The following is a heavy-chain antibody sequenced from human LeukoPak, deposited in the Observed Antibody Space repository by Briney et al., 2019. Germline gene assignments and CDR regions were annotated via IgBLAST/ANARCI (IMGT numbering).Heavy chain of an antibody. V-gene: IGHV3-21*01. CDR2: ISGTSSSI. CDR3: ARDPLSSGYYYVFDY. Sequence: GGSLRLSCAASGFTFSSYTVNWVRQAPGKGLEWVSSISGTSSSIYYADSVKGRFTISRDSARNSLYLQMNSLRAEDTAVYYCARDPLSSGYYYVFDYWGQGALVTVSS. J-gene: IGHJ4*02. D-gene: IGHD3-22*01. CDR1: GFTFSSYT.